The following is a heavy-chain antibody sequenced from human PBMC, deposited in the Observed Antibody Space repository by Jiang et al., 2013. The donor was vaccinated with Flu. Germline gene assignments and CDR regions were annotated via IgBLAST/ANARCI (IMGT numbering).Heavy chain of an antibody. Sequence: LVRPSETLSLTCAVSGTSGHGGSWWWSWVRQTPEKGLEWVGEVYHSGTANYDPSLGSRVTMSVDKAKNQFSLNLKSVTAADTALYYCTRLVRGFCSGNSCRSFWGQGIRVTVSS. CDR3: TRLVRGFCSGNSCRSF. D-gene: IGHD2-15*01. J-gene: IGHJ4*01. V-gene: IGHV4-4*02. CDR1: GTSGHGGSWW. CDR2: VYHSGTA.